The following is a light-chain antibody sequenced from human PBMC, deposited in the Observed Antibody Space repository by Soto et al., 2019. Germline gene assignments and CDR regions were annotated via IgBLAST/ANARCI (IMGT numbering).Light chain of an antibody. Sequence: EIVLTQSPGTLSLSPGERATLSCRAGQSIGSRSLAWYQKKPDQAPRLLIYDSSRRATGIPARFSGSGSGTDFTLSNSSLEPEDFAVYYCKQYGSSPPLTFGGGKQVAIK. CDR1: QSIGSRS. CDR3: KQYGSSPPLT. V-gene: IGKV3-20*01. J-gene: IGKJ4*01. CDR2: DSS.